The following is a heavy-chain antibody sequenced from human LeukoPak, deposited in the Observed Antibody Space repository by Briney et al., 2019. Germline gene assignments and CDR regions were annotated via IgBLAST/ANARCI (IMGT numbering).Heavy chain of an antibody. CDR2: IPFDGSEK. CDR3: ARDLIGKFLADY. Sequence: GGSLRLSCAASGFSFAGHAMHWVRQAPGKGLEWVAFIPFDGSEKNQADSVKGRFTISRDNSENTLYLHMSSLRAEDTALYYCARDLIGKFLADYWGQGTLVTASS. CDR1: GFSFAGHA. D-gene: IGHD3-9*01. V-gene: IGHV3-30-3*01. J-gene: IGHJ4*02.